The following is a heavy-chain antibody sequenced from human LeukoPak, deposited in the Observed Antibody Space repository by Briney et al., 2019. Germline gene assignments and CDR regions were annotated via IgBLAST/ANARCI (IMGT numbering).Heavy chain of an antibody. D-gene: IGHD3-10*01. CDR1: GFTFSSYG. Sequence: GGSLRLSCAASGFTFSSYGMHWVRQAPGKGLEWVAFIRYDGSNKYYADSVKGRFTIPRDNSKNTLYLQMNSLRAEDTAVYYCAKDAYGSGSTQDYWGQGTLVIVSS. V-gene: IGHV3-30*02. CDR2: IRYDGSNK. CDR3: AKDAYGSGSTQDY. J-gene: IGHJ4*02.